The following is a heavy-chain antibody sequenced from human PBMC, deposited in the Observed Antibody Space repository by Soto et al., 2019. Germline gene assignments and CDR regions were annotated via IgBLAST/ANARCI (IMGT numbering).Heavy chain of an antibody. CDR3: AKVSTQQSFYDGLDV. CDR1: GFTFGDYS. Sequence: GGSLRLSXAASGFTFGDYSMHWVRQAPGKGLEWVALINWGGSNTYYADSVKGRFTISRDNSRNSVYLEMNSLRTEDTAVYICAKVSTQQSFYDGLDVWGQGTMVTVSS. J-gene: IGHJ6*02. V-gene: IGHV3-43*01. CDR2: INWGGSNT.